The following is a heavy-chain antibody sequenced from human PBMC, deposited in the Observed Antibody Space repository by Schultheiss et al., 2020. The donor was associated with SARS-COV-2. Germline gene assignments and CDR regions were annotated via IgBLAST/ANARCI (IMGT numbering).Heavy chain of an antibody. V-gene: IGHV1-18*01. CDR1: GGTFSSYG. CDR2: ISAYNGNT. D-gene: IGHD1-1*01. CDR3: ARVQYNWNPDRGYYYMDV. Sequence: ASVKVSCKASGGTFSSYGISWVRQAPGQGLEWMGWISAYNGNTNYAQKLQGRVTMTTDTSTSTAYMELRSLRSDDTAVYYCARVQYNWNPDRGYYYMDVWGKGTTVTVSS. J-gene: IGHJ6*03.